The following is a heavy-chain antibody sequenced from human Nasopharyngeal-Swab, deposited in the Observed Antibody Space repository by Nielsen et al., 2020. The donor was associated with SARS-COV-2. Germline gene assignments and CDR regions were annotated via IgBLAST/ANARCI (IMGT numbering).Heavy chain of an antibody. D-gene: IGHD5-24*01. CDR2: IWYDGSYK. J-gene: IGHJ3*02. CDR1: GFTFSSYG. Sequence: LSLTCTVSGFTFSSYGMHWVRQAPGKGLEWVAVIWYDGSYKYYGDSVKGRFTISRDNSKNTLYLEMNNLRVEDTAVYYCARDRVGWLQLSPDAFDIWGQGTMVTVSS. CDR3: ARDRVGWLQLSPDAFDI. V-gene: IGHV3-33*01.